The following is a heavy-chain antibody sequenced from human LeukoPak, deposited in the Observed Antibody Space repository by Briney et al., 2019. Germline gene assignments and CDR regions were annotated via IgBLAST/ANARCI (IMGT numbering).Heavy chain of an antibody. Sequence: GGSLRLSCAASGFTFSTYTMNWVRQAPGKGLEWVSSFSSSSTYIYYADSVKGRFTISRDNAKNSLYLQMNSLRAEDTAVYYCARDEVYGEQYYFDYWGQGTLVTVSS. CDR1: GFTFSTYT. CDR3: ARDEVYGEQYYFDY. V-gene: IGHV3-21*01. CDR2: FSSSSTYI. D-gene: IGHD4/OR15-4a*01. J-gene: IGHJ4*02.